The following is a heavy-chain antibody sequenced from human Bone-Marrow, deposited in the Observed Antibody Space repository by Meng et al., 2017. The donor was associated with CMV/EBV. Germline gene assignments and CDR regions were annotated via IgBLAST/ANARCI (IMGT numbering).Heavy chain of an antibody. D-gene: IGHD6-19*01. CDR2: ISYDGSNK. Sequence: GESLKISCAASGFTFSSYAMHWVRQAPGKGLEWVAVISYDGSNKYYADSVKGRFTISRDNSKNTLYLQMNSLRAEDTAVYYCARPMRTYGQWLPTSPWGQGTLVTVSS. J-gene: IGHJ5*02. V-gene: IGHV3-30*04. CDR1: GFTFSSYA. CDR3: ARPMRTYGQWLPTSP.